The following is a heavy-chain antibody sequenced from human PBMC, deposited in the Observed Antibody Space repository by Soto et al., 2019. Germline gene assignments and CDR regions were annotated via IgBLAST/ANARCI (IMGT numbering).Heavy chain of an antibody. V-gene: IGHV3-23*01. J-gene: IGHJ4*02. Sequence: GGSLRLSCAASGFTFSSYAMSWVRQAPGKGLEWVSAISGSGGSTYYADSVKGRFTISRDNSKNTLYLQMNSLRAEDPAVYYCAKADYDFWSGSDYWGQGTLVTVSS. D-gene: IGHD3-3*01. CDR2: ISGSGGST. CDR1: GFTFSSYA. CDR3: AKADYDFWSGSDY.